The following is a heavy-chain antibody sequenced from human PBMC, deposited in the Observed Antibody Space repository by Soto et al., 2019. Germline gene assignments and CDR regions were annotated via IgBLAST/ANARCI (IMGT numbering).Heavy chain of an antibody. V-gene: IGHV1-2*04. CDR3: ARGALVTVTTVDYYYYMDV. J-gene: IGHJ6*03. Sequence: QVQLVQSGAEVKKPGASVKVSCKASGYTFTGYYMRWVRQAPGQGLEWMGWINPNSGGTNYAQKFQGWVTMTRDTSISTAYMELSRLRSDDTAVYYCARGALVTVTTVDYYYYMDVWGKGTTVTVSS. D-gene: IGHD4-17*01. CDR2: INPNSGGT. CDR1: GYTFTGYY.